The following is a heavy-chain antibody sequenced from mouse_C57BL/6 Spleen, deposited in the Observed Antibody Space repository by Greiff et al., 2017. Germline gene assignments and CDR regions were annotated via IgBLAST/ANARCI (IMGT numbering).Heavy chain of an antibody. V-gene: IGHV1-76*01. CDR3: AIYCGYDNY. CDR2: IYPGSGNT. Sequence: VQLQASGAELVRPGASVKLSCKASGYTFTDYYINWVKQRPGQGLEWIARIYPGSGNTYYNEKFKGKATLTAEKSSSTAYMQLSSLTSEDSAVYFCAIYCGYDNYWGQGTTLTVSS. D-gene: IGHD2-2*01. J-gene: IGHJ2*01. CDR1: GYTFTDYY.